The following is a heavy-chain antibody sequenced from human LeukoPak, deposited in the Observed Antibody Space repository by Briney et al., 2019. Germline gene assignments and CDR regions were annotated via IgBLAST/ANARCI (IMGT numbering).Heavy chain of an antibody. D-gene: IGHD2-2*01. CDR1: GYTFTGYY. CDR2: INPNSGGT. Sequence: ASVKVSCKASGYTFTGYYMHWVRQAPGQGLEWMGWINPNSGGTNYAQKFQGRVTMTRDTSISTAYMELSRLRSDDTAVYYCARAEYCSSTSCYPSSGWFYYFDYWGQGTLVTVSS. J-gene: IGHJ4*02. CDR3: ARAEYCSSTSCYPSSGWFYYFDY. V-gene: IGHV1-2*02.